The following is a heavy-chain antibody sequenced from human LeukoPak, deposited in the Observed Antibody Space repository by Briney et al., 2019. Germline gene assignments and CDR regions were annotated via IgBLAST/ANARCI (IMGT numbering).Heavy chain of an antibody. V-gene: IGHV4-30-4*01. CDR3: AMSSGSYYITQ. J-gene: IGHJ4*02. CDR2: IYYSGST. D-gene: IGHD3-10*01. CDR1: GGSISSGDYY. Sequence: SETLSLTCTVSGGSISSGDYYWSWIRQPPGKGLEGIGYIYYSGSTYYNPSLKSRVTISVDTSKNQFSLKLSSVTAADTAVYYCAMSSGSYYITQWGQGTLVTVSS.